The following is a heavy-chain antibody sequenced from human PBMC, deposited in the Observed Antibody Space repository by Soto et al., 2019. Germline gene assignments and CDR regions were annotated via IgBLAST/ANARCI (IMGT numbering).Heavy chain of an antibody. CDR1: GFTFSSYG. V-gene: IGHV3-23*04. Sequence: EVQVVESGGGLAQPGGSLRLSCAASGFTFSSYGMTWVRQAPGKGLEWVSSISGSGDRTYYAASVKGRFTISRDNSKNTLYLQMNSLRAEDTAVYYCARRFDWFDPCGQGTLVTVSS. J-gene: IGHJ5*02. D-gene: IGHD3-3*01. CDR2: ISGSGDRT. CDR3: ARRFDWFDP.